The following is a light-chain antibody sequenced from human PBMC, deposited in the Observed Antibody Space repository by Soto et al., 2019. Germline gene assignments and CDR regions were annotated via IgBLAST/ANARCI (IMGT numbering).Light chain of an antibody. J-gene: IGKJ4*01. CDR1: QDISNY. V-gene: IGKV1-33*01. Sequence: DIQMTQSPSSLSASVGDRVTITCQASQDISNYLNWYQQKPGKAPKLLIYDASNLETGVPSRLSGSGSGTDFTFTISSLQPEDIATYYCQQYDNLVPTFGGETMVDIX. CDR2: DAS. CDR3: QQYDNLVPT.